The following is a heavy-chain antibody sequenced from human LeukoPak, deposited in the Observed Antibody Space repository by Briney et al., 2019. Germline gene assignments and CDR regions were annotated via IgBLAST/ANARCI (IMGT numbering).Heavy chain of an antibody. Sequence: GGSLRLXCAASGFTFSSYWMHWVRQAPGKGLVWVSRINSDGSSTSYADSVKGRFTISRDNAKNTLYLQMNSLRAEDTAVYYCARPMHIVVPYMDVWGKGTTVTVSS. D-gene: IGHD2-21*01. J-gene: IGHJ6*03. V-gene: IGHV3-74*01. CDR3: ARPMHIVVPYMDV. CDR2: INSDGSST. CDR1: GFTFSSYW.